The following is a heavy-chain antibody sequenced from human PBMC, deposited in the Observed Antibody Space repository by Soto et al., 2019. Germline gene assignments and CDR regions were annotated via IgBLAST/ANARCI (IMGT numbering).Heavy chain of an antibody. V-gene: IGHV1-69*08. CDR3: AREVGGNNYIFDY. CDR1: GGTFSSYT. CDR2: IIPIVGIV. D-gene: IGHD1-26*01. J-gene: IGHJ4*02. Sequence: QAQLVQSGAEVKKPGSSVKVSCKASGGTFSSYTISWVRQAPGQGLEWMGRIIPIVGIVNYAQKFQDRVTITADKSTSTAYMELSSLRSEDTALYYWAREVGGNNYIFDYWGQGTLVTVSS.